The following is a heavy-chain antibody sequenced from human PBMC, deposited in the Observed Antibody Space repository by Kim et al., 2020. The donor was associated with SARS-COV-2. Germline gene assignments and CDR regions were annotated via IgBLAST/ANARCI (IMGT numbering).Heavy chain of an antibody. CDR1: GFTFNNYA. V-gene: IGHV3-23*01. Sequence: GGSLRLSCAASGFTFNNYAMSWVRQAPGKGLEWVSGIRDSGGSTQYADSVKGRFSISRDNSKNTLYIQMDSLRAEDTAVYYCAKVTSGGSGWFEYFQHWGQGTLAT. D-gene: IGHD6-19*01. CDR2: IRDSGGST. J-gene: IGHJ1*01. CDR3: AKVTSGGSGWFEYFQH.